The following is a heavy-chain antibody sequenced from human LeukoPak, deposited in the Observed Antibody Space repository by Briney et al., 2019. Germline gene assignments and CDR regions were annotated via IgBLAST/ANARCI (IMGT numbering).Heavy chain of an antibody. V-gene: IGHV5-51*01. CDR3: SRRDSSGWYYLDY. CDR2: IYPGDSDT. J-gene: IGHJ4*02. D-gene: IGHD6-19*01. CDR1: GYRFTSFW. Sequence: GESLKISCKCSGYRFTSFWIGWVRQMPGKGLEWMGIIYPGDSDTRDSPSFQGQVTISADKSISTAYLQWSSLKASDTAMYYCSRRDSSGWYYLDYWGQGTLVTVSS.